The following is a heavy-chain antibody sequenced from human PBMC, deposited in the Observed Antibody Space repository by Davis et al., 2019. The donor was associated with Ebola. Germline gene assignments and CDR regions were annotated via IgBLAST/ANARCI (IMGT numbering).Heavy chain of an antibody. D-gene: IGHD2-2*01. Sequence: PGGPLRPSYAPLGLTFSKYAMHWVRQAPGKGLQFVATISSNGGTTHYADSVECRYTISRDNSKNTLYSHMGSLRIEDTSVYYSAKGLAPAYFDYWGQGTLVTVSS. V-gene: IGHV3-64*02. CDR1: GLTFSKYA. J-gene: IGHJ4*02. CDR3: AKGLAPAYFDY. CDR2: ISSNGGTT.